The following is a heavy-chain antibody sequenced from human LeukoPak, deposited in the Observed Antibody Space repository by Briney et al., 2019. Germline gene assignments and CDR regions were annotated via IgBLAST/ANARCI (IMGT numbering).Heavy chain of an antibody. Sequence: PETLSLTCTGSGASISSYYWSWIRQPPGKGLEWLGYVYYSGSTNYNPSLKSRVTISVDTSKNQFSLKLSSVTAADTAVYYCAREAGYYYGSGSYPNTFDIWGQGTMVTVSS. J-gene: IGHJ3*02. CDR2: VYYSGST. CDR3: AREAGYYYGSGSYPNTFDI. CDR1: GASISSYY. D-gene: IGHD3-10*01. V-gene: IGHV4-59*01.